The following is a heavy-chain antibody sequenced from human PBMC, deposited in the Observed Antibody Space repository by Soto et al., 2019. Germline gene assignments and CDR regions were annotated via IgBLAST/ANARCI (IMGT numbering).Heavy chain of an antibody. CDR2: IYYSGST. Sequence: SETLSLTCAVSGGSISSSNWWSWVRQPPGKGLEWIGYIYYSGSTNYNPSLKGRVTISVDTSKNQFSLKLSSVTAADTAVYYCARRQSSSWYGLWGQGTLVTVSS. D-gene: IGHD6-13*01. CDR3: ARRQSSSWYGL. V-gene: IGHV4-4*02. J-gene: IGHJ4*02. CDR1: GGSISSSNW.